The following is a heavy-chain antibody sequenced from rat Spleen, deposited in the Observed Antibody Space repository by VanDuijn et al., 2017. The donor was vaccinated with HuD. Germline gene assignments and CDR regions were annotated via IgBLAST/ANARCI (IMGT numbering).Heavy chain of an antibody. V-gene: IGHV5-29*01. CDR1: GLIFSDHY. D-gene: IGHD1-12*03. J-gene: IGHJ4*01. Sequence: EVQLVESGGDLVQPGRSLKLSCAASGLIFSDHYVAWVRQAPTKGLEWVATINYDGRSTFYRDSVRDRFTISRDNAKSTLYLQMDSLRSEDTASYYCARHHYDGYYHGPVLGIMDAWGQGASVTVSS. CDR3: ARHHYDGYYHGPVLGIMDA. CDR2: INYDGRST.